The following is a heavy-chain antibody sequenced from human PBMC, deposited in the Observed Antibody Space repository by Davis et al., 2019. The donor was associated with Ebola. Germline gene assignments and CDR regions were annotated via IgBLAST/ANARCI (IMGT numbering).Heavy chain of an antibody. D-gene: IGHD5-24*01. CDR1: GFTFRSYW. Sequence: GSLRLSCAASGFTFRSYWMSWIRQPPGKGLEWIGEINHSGSTNYNPSLKSRVTISVDTSKNQFSLKLSAVTAADTAVYYCARGFKRWLQYYGYWGQGTLVTVSS. J-gene: IGHJ4*02. V-gene: IGHV4-34*01. CDR2: INHSGST. CDR3: ARGFKRWLQYYGY.